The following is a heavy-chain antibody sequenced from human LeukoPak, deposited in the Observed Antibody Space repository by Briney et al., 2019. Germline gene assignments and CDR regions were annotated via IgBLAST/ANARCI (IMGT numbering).Heavy chain of an antibody. CDR1: GFSFSGYA. CDR3: AKGSRGYTNYYFDY. V-gene: IGHV3-23*01. D-gene: IGHD2-2*02. CDR2: ISGSGAST. J-gene: IGHJ4*02. Sequence: PGGSLRLSCASSGFSFSGYAIIWVRQAPGKGLELVSTISGSGASTFYADSVRGRFITSKDIPSNIVYLQMNSLRAEDTAVYYCAKGSRGYTNYYFDYWGQGTLVTVSS.